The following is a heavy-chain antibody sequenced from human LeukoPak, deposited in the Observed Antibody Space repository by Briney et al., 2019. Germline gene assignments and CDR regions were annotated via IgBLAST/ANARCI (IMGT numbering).Heavy chain of an antibody. V-gene: IGHV1-2*02. J-gene: IGHJ6*02. D-gene: IGHD4-17*01. Sequence: GASVKVSCKASGYTFTGYYRHWVRQAPGQGLEWMGWINPNSGGTNYAQKFQGRVTMTRDTSISTAYMELSRLRSDDTAVYYCARAPDYGDDGNYGMDVWGQGTTVTVSS. CDR3: ARAPDYGDDGNYGMDV. CDR1: GYTFTGYY. CDR2: INPNSGGT.